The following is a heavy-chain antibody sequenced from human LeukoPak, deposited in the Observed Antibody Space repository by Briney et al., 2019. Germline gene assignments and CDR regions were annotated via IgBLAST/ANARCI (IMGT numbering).Heavy chain of an antibody. J-gene: IGHJ2*01. CDR2: ISYDGSNK. V-gene: IGHV3-30-3*01. CDR1: GFTFSSYA. D-gene: IGHD6-19*01. Sequence: PGGSLRLSCAASGFTFSSYAMHWVRQAPGKGLEWVAVISYDGSNKYYADSVKGRFTISRDNSKNTLYLQMNSLRAEDTAVYYCASSDQWHTWYFDLWGRGTLVTVSS. CDR3: ASSDQWHTWYFDL.